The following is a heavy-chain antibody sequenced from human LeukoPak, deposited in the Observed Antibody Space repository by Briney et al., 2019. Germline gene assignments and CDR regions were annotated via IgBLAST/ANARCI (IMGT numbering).Heavy chain of an antibody. CDR2: ISSSGSTI. CDR1: GFTFSDYY. V-gene: IGHV3-11*01. D-gene: IGHD6-13*01. CDR3: ARGEASYSSSWYGVDY. Sequence: GSLRLSCAASGFTFSDYYMSWIRQAPGKGLEWVSYISSSGSTIYYADSVKGRFTISRDNAKNSLYLQMNSLRAEDTAVYYCARGEASYSSSWYGVDYWGQGTLVTVSS. J-gene: IGHJ4*02.